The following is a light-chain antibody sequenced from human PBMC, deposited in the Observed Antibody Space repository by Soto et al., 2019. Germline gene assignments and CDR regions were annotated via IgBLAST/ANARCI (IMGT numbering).Light chain of an antibody. CDR1: QSISSW. J-gene: IGKJ2*02. CDR3: QQYNSYSSCS. V-gene: IGKV1-5*03. Sequence: DIQMTQSPSTLSASVGDRVTITCRASQSISSWLAWYQQKPGKAPKLLIYKASSLESGVPSRFSGSGSGTEFTLTFSSLQPDDFATYYCQQYNSYSSCSFGQGTKLEIK. CDR2: KAS.